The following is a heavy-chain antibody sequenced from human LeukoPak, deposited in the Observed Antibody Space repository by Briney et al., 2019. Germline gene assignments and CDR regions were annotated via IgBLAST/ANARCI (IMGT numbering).Heavy chain of an antibody. CDR2: ISSNGSST. J-gene: IGHJ4*02. CDR3: VKDIGYGDCVFDY. D-gene: IGHD4-17*01. CDR1: GFTFSSYA. V-gene: IGHV3-64D*06. Sequence: PGGSLRLSCSASGFTFSSYAMHWVRQAPGKGLEYVSTISSNGSSTYYVDSVKGRFTISRDNSKNTLYLQMSSLRAEDTAVYYCVKDIGYGDCVFDYWGEGTLVTVSS.